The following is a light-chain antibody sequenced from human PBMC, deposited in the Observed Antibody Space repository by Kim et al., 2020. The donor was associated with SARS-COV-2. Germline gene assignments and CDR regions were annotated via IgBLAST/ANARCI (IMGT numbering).Light chain of an antibody. CDR1: SLRSYY. J-gene: IGLJ1*01. CDR3: NSRDSSGNAYV. Sequence: SSELTQDPAVSVALGQTVRITCQGDSLRSYYASWYQQKPGQAPVLVIYGKNNRPSGIPDQFSGSSSGNTASLTITGAQAEDEADYYCNSRDSSGNAYVFGTGTKVTVL. CDR2: GKN. V-gene: IGLV3-19*01.